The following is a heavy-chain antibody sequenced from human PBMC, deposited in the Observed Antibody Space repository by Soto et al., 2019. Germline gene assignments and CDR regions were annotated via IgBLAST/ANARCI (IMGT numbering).Heavy chain of an antibody. Sequence: RRLSCAASGFTFSSYWMSWVRQAPGKGLEWVANIKQDGSEKYYVDSVKGRFTISRDNAKNSLYLQMSSLRAEDTAVYYCARGYGEMATIKYFQHWGLGTLVTVSS. J-gene: IGHJ1*01. CDR3: ARGYGEMATIKYFQH. CDR2: IKQDGSEK. CDR1: GFTFSSYW. V-gene: IGHV3-7*01. D-gene: IGHD5-12*01.